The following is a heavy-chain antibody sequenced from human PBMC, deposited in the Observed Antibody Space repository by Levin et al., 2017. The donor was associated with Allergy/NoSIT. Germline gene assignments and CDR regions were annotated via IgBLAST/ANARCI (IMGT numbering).Heavy chain of an antibody. V-gene: IGHV4-59*01. CDR3: ARDARGYDYGSGLNWFDP. D-gene: IGHD3-10*01. Sequence: SETLSLTCTVSGGSMNNYYWSWIRQPPGKGLEWIGYIFHTGSTSYNPSLKTRATISVDTPKNQFSLILNSVTAVDPAVYYCARDARGYDYGSGLNWFDPWGQGTLVTVSS. CDR2: IFHTGST. J-gene: IGHJ5*02. CDR1: GGSMNNYY.